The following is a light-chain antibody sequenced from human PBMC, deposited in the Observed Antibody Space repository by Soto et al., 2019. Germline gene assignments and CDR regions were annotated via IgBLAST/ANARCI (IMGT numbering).Light chain of an antibody. Sequence: EIEMTQSPATLSVSPGDTAILSCRASQSVSTNLAWYQQKPGQAPRLLIYGASTRATDVPARFTGSGSGTEFTITIISRQSEDFSVYYCQEYNDCPLFTFGPGTRVDFK. CDR2: GAS. J-gene: IGKJ3*01. V-gene: IGKV3-15*01. CDR3: QEYNDCPLFT. CDR1: QSVSTN.